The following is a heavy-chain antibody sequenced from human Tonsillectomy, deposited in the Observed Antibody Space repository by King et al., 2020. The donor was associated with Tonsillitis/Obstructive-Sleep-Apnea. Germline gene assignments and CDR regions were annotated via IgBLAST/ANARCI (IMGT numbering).Heavy chain of an antibody. CDR2: ISSNGGST. Sequence: VQLVESGGGLVQPGGSLRLSCSASGFSFSTYAVHWVRQAPGKGLEYVSAISSNGGSTYYADSVKGRFTVSRDNPKNTLYLQMNSQKAEDTAVYYCARGYIVGSTGYFDYWGQGTLVTVSS. D-gene: IGHD1-26*01. CDR1: GFSFSTYA. J-gene: IGHJ4*02. CDR3: ARGYIVGSTGYFDY. V-gene: IGHV3-64*04.